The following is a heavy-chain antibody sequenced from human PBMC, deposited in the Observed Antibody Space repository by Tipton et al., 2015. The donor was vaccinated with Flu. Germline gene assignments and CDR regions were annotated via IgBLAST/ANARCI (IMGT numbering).Heavy chain of an antibody. D-gene: IGHD1-26*01. CDR3: ARENTSYYPSGMDV. Sequence: LRLSCTVSGGSISSGGYYWSWIRQHPGKGLGWIGYIYYSGSTYYNPSLKSRVTISVDTSKNQFSLKLSSVTAADTAVYYCARENTSYYPSGMDVWGQGTTVTVSS. J-gene: IGHJ6*02. CDR1: GGSISSGGYY. CDR2: IYYSGST. V-gene: IGHV4-31*03.